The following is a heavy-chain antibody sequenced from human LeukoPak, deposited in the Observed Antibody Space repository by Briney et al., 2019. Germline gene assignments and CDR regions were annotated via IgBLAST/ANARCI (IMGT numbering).Heavy chain of an antibody. Sequence: ASVKVSCKASGYTFTSYDINWVRQATGQGLEWMGWMNPNSGNTGYAQKFQGRVTMTRNTSISTAYMELSSLRSEDTAVYYCAREYRGSSSWYYHWFDPWGQGTLVTVSS. J-gene: IGHJ5*02. V-gene: IGHV1-8*01. CDR1: GYTFTSYD. CDR2: MNPNSGNT. CDR3: AREYRGSSSWYYHWFDP. D-gene: IGHD6-13*01.